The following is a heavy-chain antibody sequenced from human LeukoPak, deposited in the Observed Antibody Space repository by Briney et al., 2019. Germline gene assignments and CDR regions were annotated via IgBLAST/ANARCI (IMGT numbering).Heavy chain of an antibody. CDR3: SRVYCGGDCYQFDP. D-gene: IGHD2-21*02. Sequence: SQTLSLTCTVSGGSISSGSYYWNWIRQPAGKGLEWIGRIYTSGITNYNPSLKSRVTISVDTSKNQFSLKLSSVTAADTAVYYCSRVYCGGDCYQFDPWGQGTLVTVSS. CDR1: GGSISSGSYY. V-gene: IGHV4-61*02. J-gene: IGHJ5*02. CDR2: IYTSGIT.